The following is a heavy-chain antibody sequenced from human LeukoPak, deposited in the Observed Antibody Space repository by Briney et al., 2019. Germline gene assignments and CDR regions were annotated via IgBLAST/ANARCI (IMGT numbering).Heavy chain of an antibody. CDR2: INSDGGGA. CDR3: VRDVPHNWFDT. J-gene: IGHJ5*02. CDR1: GITFGNNW. Sequence: GGSLGLSCAASGITFGNNWMHWVRQGPGKGLVWISRINSDGGGAIYADSVKGRFTVSRDNAKNTLYLQMNSLRAEDTAVYYCVRDVPHNWFDTWGQGTLVTVSS. V-gene: IGHV3-74*01.